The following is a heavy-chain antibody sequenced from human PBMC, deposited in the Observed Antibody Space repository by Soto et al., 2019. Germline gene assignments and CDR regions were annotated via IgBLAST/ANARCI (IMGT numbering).Heavy chain of an antibody. CDR3: TRLDYFENSGSYSGMDV. CDR2: IRSKTYGGTK. V-gene: IGHV3-49*04. Sequence: PGGSLRLSCTASGFTLGEYAMTWVRQAPGKGLEWVGFIRSKTYGGTKEYAASVKGRFTISRDDSRAIAYLQMNSLKTEDTAVYYCTRLDYFENSGSYSGMDVWGRGTTVTVSS. J-gene: IGHJ6*02. CDR1: GFTLGEYA. D-gene: IGHD3-22*01.